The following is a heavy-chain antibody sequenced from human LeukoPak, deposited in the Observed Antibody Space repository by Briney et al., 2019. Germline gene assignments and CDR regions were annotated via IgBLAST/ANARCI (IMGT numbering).Heavy chain of an antibody. CDR2: IYYSGST. Sequence: SETLSLTCTVSGGSISSYYWSWIRQPPGKGLHWIGYIYYSGSTNYNPSLKSRVTISVDTSKNQFSLKLSSVTAADTAVYYCARVDPDSSSTLEVFDYWGQGTLVTVSS. CDR1: GGSISSYY. CDR3: ARVDPDSSSTLEVFDY. J-gene: IGHJ4*02. V-gene: IGHV4-59*01. D-gene: IGHD6-6*01.